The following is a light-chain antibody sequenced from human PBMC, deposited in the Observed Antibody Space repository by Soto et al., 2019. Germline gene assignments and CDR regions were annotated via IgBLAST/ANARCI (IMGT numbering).Light chain of an antibody. J-gene: IGKJ1*01. V-gene: IGKV1-39*01. Sequence: DIQMTQSPSSLSASVGDRVTITCRASQSISSYLNWYQQKPGKAPKLLIYAASSLQSGVPSRFSGSGSGTDFTLTISSVQPEDLATYYCQQSYSTPTFGQGTKVEIK. CDR2: AAS. CDR3: QQSYSTPT. CDR1: QSISSY.